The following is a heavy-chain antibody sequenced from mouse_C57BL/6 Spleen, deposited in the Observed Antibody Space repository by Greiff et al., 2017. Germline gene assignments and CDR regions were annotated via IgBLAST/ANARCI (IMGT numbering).Heavy chain of an antibody. CDR1: GYAFSSYW. V-gene: IGHV1-80*01. CDR3: ARGKLAPGGYYFDY. J-gene: IGHJ2*01. D-gene: IGHD4-1*01. CDR2: IYPGDGDT. Sequence: QVQLKQSGAELVKPGASVKISCKASGYAFSSYWMNWVKQRPGKGLEWIGQIYPGDGDTNYNGKFKGKATLTADKSSSTAYMQLSSLTSEDSAVYFCARGKLAPGGYYFDYWGQGTTLTVSS.